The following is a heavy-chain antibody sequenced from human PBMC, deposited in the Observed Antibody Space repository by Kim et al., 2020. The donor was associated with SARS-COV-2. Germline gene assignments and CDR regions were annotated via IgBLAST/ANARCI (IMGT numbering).Heavy chain of an antibody. CDR1: GFTFSSYW. D-gene: IGHD6-19*01. CDR2: IKQDGSEK. V-gene: IGHV3-7*03. CDR3: AREGEVRVAGTNYYYGMDV. Sequence: GGSLRLSCAASGFTFSSYWMSWVRQAPGKGLEWVANIKQDGSEKYYVDSVKGRFTISRDNAKNSLYLQMNSLRAEDTAVYYCAREGEVRVAGTNYYYGMDVWGQGTTVTVSS. J-gene: IGHJ6*02.